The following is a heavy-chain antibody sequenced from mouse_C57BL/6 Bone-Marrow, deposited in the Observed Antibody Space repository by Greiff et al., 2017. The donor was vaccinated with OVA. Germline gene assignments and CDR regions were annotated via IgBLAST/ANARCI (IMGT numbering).Heavy chain of an antibody. CDR1: GYTFTDYY. D-gene: IGHD1-1*01. Sequence: QVQLQQSGAELVRPGASVKLSCKASGYTFTDYYINWVKQRPGQGLEWIARIYPGSGNTYYNEKFQGKATLTAEKSSSTAYMQLSSLTSEDSAVYFCARDYYGSSYVDYWGQGTTLTVSS. V-gene: IGHV1-76*01. J-gene: IGHJ2*01. CDR2: IYPGSGNT. CDR3: ARDYYGSSYVDY.